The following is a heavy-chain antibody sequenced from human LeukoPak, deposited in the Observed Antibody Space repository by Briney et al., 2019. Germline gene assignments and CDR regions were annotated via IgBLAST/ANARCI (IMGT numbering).Heavy chain of an antibody. CDR2: INHSGST. Sequence: PSETLSLTCAVYGGSFSGYYWSWIRQPPGKGLEWIGEINHSGSTNYNPSLKSRVTISVDTSKNQFSLKVSSVTAADTAVYYCARNFYDRDAFDIWGQGTMVTVSS. CDR3: ARNFYDRDAFDI. CDR1: GGSFSGYY. J-gene: IGHJ3*02. V-gene: IGHV4-34*01. D-gene: IGHD3-22*01.